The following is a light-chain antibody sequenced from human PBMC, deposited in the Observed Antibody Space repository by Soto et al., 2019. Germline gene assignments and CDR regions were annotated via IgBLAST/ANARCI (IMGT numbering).Light chain of an antibody. CDR2: AAS. J-gene: IGKJ4*01. Sequence: DIQLTQSPSFLSASVGDRVTITCRASQGISSYLAWYQQKPGKAPKLLIYAASTLQSAVPSRFSGSGSGTEFTLTISSLQPEDFATYYCQQLNSYPLTFVGGTKVEIK. CDR1: QGISSY. V-gene: IGKV1-9*01. CDR3: QQLNSYPLT.